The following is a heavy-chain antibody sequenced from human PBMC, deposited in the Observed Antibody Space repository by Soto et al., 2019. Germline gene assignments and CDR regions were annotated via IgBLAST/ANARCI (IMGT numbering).Heavy chain of an antibody. CDR1: GYIFTTYW. V-gene: IGHV5-51*01. CDR3: ARRDASAGLRNYYGMDV. J-gene: IGHJ6*02. Sequence: PGESLKISCKGSGYIFTTYWIGWVRQMPGKGLEWMGIIFPGDSDTKYSPSFQGQVTISADKSISTAYLPWSSLKASDTAMYYCARRDASAGLRNYYGMDVWGQGTTVTVSS. CDR2: IFPGDSDT. D-gene: IGHD6-13*01.